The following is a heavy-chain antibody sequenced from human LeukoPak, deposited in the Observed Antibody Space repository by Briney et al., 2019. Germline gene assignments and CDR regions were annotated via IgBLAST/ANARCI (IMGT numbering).Heavy chain of an antibody. J-gene: IGHJ5*02. CDR2: ISPSGGST. CDR3: ARDSIFGVVREDFFVTRFDP. V-gene: IGHV1-46*01. D-gene: IGHD3-3*02. CDR1: GYTFTSYY. Sequence: ASVKVSCKASGYTFTSYYMHWVRQAPGQGLEWMGIISPSGGSTSYAQKFQGRVTMTRDTSTSTVYMELSSLRSEDTAVYYCARDSIFGVVREDFFVTRFDPWGQGTLVTVSS.